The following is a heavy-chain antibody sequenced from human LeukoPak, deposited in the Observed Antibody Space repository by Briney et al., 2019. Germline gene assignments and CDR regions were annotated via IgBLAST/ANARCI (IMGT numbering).Heavy chain of an antibody. V-gene: IGHV3-7*01. CDR3: TRDIVYLQLEY. CDR1: GFAFPNYG. D-gene: IGHD2-15*01. CDR2: IGKDGSEK. Sequence: GGSLRLSCAASGFAFPNYGMVWVRQAPGKGLEWVASIGKDGSEKSYVDSVKGRFTISRDNARNSLFLQMSSLRVEDTAVYYCTRDIVYLQLEYWGQGALVTVSS. J-gene: IGHJ4*02.